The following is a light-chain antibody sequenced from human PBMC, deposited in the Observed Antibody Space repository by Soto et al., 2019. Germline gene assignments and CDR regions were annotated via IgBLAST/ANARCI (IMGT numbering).Light chain of an antibody. CDR2: DAS. V-gene: IGKV1-5*01. CDR1: QTISTW. J-gene: IGKJ2*04. Sequence: DIPMNQSPATLSASVGDRVTITCRARQTISTWLAWYHLIRGKAPILLIYDASSLQSGVPSRFSGSGSGTECTLTISSLQPDDLATYSCQQYNALCSLGQGTKLEIK. CDR3: QQYNALCS.